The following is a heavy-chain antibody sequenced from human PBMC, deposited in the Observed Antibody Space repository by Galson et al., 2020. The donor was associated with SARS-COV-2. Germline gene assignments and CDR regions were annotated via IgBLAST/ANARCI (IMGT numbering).Heavy chain of an antibody. Sequence: ASVKVYCKDSGYTFTGYYMHWVRQAPGQGLEWMGWNNPNSGGTNYAQKFQGWVTMTRDTSISPAYMELSRLKSDDTAVYYCARETGMTTFNVCDAWGQGTLVTVSS. V-gene: IGHV1-2*04. CDR1: GYTFTGYY. CDR2: NNPNSGGT. J-gene: IGHJ5*02. CDR3: ARETGMTTFNVCDA. D-gene: IGHD4-4*01.